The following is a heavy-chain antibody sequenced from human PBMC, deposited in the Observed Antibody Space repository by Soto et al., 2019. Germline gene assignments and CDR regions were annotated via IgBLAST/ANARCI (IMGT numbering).Heavy chain of an antibody. V-gene: IGHV1-18*04. J-gene: IGHJ6*02. D-gene: IGHD3-22*01. Sequence: QVQLVHSGAEVKKPGASVKVSCKASGYTFTSYGISWVRQAPGQGLEWMGWISAYNGNTNYAQKLQGRVTMTTDTSTSTAYMELRSLRSDDTAVYYCARERKIADRGYYYYGMDVWGQGTTVTVSS. CDR2: ISAYNGNT. CDR1: GYTFTSYG. CDR3: ARERKIADRGYYYYGMDV.